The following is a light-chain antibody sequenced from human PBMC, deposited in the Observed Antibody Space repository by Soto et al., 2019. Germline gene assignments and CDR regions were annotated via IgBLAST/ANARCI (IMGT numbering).Light chain of an antibody. Sequence: DIQMTQSPSTLSASVGDRVTITCRASQTVAKSLNWYQQKPGKAPDLLIYATSHLHSEVPSRFSGSGSGTDFTLTINSLQPEDFATYYCQQVYRMPPTFGQGTKV. CDR3: QQVYRMPPT. CDR1: QTVAKS. J-gene: IGKJ1*01. V-gene: IGKV1-39*01. CDR2: ATS.